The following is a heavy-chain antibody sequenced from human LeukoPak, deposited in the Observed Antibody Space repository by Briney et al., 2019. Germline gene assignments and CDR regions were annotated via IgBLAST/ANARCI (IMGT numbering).Heavy chain of an antibody. D-gene: IGHD3-10*01. J-gene: IGHJ4*02. CDR1: GGTFSSYA. CDR3: AGGSGSYYMYYFDY. CDR2: FIPIFGIA. Sequence: GSSVKVSCKASGGTFSSYAISWVRQAPGQGLEWMGRFIPIFGIANYAQKFQGRVTITADKSTSTAYMELSSLRSEDTAVYYCAGGSGSYYMYYFDYWGQGTLVTVSS. V-gene: IGHV1-69*04.